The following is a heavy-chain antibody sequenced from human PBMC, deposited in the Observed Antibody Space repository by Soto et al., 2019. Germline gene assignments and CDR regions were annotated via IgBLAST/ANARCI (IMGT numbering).Heavy chain of an antibody. CDR3: ARVHYDFWSGYRDPDAFDI. J-gene: IGHJ3*02. V-gene: IGHV4-31*03. CDR1: GGSISSGGYY. Sequence: SETLSLTCTVSGGSISSGGYYWSWIRQHPGKGLEWIGYIYYSGSTYYNPSLRSRVTISVDTSKNQFSLKLSSVTAADTAVYYCARVHYDFWSGYRDPDAFDIWGQGTMVTVSS. CDR2: IYYSGST. D-gene: IGHD3-3*01.